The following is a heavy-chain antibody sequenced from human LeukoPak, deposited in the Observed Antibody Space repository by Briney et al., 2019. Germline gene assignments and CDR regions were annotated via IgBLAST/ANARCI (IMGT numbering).Heavy chain of an antibody. Sequence: SETLSLTCSVSGGSISGSSYYWGWIRQPPGKGLEWIGSIYYSGSTYYNPSLKSRVTISVDTSKNQFSLKLSSVTAADTAVYYCASGPRPFDYWGQGTLVTVSS. V-gene: IGHV4-39*01. CDR2: IYYSGST. CDR1: GGSISGSSYY. CDR3: ASGPRPFDY. J-gene: IGHJ4*02.